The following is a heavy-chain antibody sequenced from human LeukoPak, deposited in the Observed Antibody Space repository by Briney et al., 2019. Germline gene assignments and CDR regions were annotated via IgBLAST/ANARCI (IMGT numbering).Heavy chain of an antibody. Sequence: GGSLRLSCAASGFTFSSYGMHWVRQAPGKGLEWVAYMRYDGSNKYYADFVKGRFTISRDNAKNTLYLQMNSLRAEDTAVYYCARDEDYGSGSDYWGQGTLVTVSS. D-gene: IGHD3-10*01. CDR1: GFTFSSYG. CDR3: ARDEDYGSGSDY. CDR2: MRYDGSNK. V-gene: IGHV3-30*02. J-gene: IGHJ4*02.